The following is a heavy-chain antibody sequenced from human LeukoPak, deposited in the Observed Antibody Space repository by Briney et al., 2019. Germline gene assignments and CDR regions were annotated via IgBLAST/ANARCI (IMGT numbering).Heavy chain of an antibody. J-gene: IGHJ3*02. D-gene: IGHD3-10*01. CDR1: GGSISSSNW. CDR3: ARDGTLLWFGELSNRRNAFDI. V-gene: IGHV4-4*02. Sequence: SETLSLTCAVSGGSISSSNWWSWVRQPPGKGLEWIGEIYHSGSTNYNPSLKSRVTISVDKSKNQFSLKLSSVTAADTAVYYCARDGTLLWFGELSNRRNAFDIWGQGTMVTVSS. CDR2: IYHSGST.